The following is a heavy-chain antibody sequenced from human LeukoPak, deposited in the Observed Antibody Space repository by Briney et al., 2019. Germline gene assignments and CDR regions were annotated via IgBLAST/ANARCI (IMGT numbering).Heavy chain of an antibody. V-gene: IGHV1-69*05. Sequence: SVRVSCKASGGTFRTYSVTWVRQAPGQGLEWMGGIIPIFGTPNYAQKFQGRVKVTTDDATGTAYMELSSLMSEDTAIYYCARGEFGAYYYDSSGYSYYYGMDVWGQGTTVTVSS. CDR1: GGTFRTYS. CDR3: ARGEFGAYYYDSSGYSYYYGMDV. D-gene: IGHD3-22*01. CDR2: IIPIFGTP. J-gene: IGHJ6*02.